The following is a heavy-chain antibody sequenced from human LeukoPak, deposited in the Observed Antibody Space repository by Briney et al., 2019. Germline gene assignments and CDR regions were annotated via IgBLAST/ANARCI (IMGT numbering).Heavy chain of an antibody. CDR3: ARAYYDFWSGYYTGISYYFDY. CDR1: GGSISSHY. CDR2: IYYSGST. Sequence: SETLSLTCTVSGGSISSHYWSWIRQPPGKGLEWIGYIYYSGSTNYNPSLKSRVTISVDTSKNQFSLKLSSVTAADTGVYYCARAYYDFWSGYYTGISYYFDYWGQGTLVTVSS. D-gene: IGHD3-3*01. V-gene: IGHV4-59*11. J-gene: IGHJ4*02.